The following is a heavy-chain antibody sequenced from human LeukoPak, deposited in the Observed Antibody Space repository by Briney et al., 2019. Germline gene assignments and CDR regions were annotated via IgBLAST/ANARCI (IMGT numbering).Heavy chain of an antibody. CDR1: GFTFSSYA. CDR3: AKDFGGSGDFWSGYYDYYHYGMDV. D-gene: IGHD3-3*01. CDR2: ISFDGGNK. V-gene: IGHV3-30*18. J-gene: IGHJ6*02. Sequence: GGSLRLSCAASGFTFSSYAMSWARQAPGKGLEWVAVISFDGGNKYYADSVKGRFAISRDNSKNTLYLQMNSLRAEDTALYYCAKDFGGSGDFWSGYYDYYHYGMDVWGQGTTVTISS.